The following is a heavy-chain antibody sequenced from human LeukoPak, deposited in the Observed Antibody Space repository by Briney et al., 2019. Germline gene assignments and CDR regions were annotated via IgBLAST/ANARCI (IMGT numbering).Heavy chain of an antibody. D-gene: IGHD3-22*01. J-gene: IGHJ3*02. Sequence: SQTLSLTCAISGDSVSSNSAAWDWIRQSPSRGLEWLGGTYYTSKCYNDFAVSVKSRITINPDTSKNQFSLQLNSVTAADTAVYYCARLLRGGRDTPMVTMIVVRAKSGAFDIWGQGTMVTVSS. CDR2: TYYTSKCYN. V-gene: IGHV6-1*01. CDR3: ARLLRGGRDTPMVTMIVVRAKSGAFDI. CDR1: GDSVSSNSAA.